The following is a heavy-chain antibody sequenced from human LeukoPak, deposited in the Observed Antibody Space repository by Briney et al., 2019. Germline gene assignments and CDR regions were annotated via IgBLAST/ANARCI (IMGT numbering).Heavy chain of an antibody. V-gene: IGHV3-33*01. Sequence: TGGSLRLSCVASGFTFNGYTMHWVRQAPGKGLEWVAIIWYDGSNKYYADPVKGRFTISRDNSKNTLFLQMNSLRAEDTAVYYCARDAFGARGIGGGLDIWGQGTMVIVSS. CDR2: IWYDGSNK. D-gene: IGHD3-10*01. J-gene: IGHJ3*02. CDR1: GFTFNGYT. CDR3: ARDAFGARGIGGGLDI.